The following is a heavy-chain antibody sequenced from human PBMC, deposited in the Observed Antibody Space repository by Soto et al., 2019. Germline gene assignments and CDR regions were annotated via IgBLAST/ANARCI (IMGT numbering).Heavy chain of an antibody. D-gene: IGHD6-13*01. CDR2: ISGYNDDT. Sequence: ASVKVSCKASGYTLTNYGISWVRQAPGQGLEWMGWISGYNDDTNYAQKLQGRVTMTTDTSTNTAYMELRSLTSDDTAVYYCARVGEYSSTWSSSYYYYAMDVWGQGTTVTVPS. CDR1: GYTLTNYG. J-gene: IGHJ6*02. CDR3: ARVGEYSSTWSSSYYYYAMDV. V-gene: IGHV1-18*01.